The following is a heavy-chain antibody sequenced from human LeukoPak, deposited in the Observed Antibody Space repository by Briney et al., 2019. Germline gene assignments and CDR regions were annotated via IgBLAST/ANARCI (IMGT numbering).Heavy chain of an antibody. CDR3: VREAVNDYGDYVFWFDP. Sequence: GGSLRLSCAASGFTFSSYSMNWVRQAPGKGLEWVSYISSSSSTIYYADSVKGRFTISRDNAENSLYLQMNSPRDEDTAVYYCVREAVNDYGDYVFWFDPWGQGTLVTVSS. CDR2: ISSSSSTI. V-gene: IGHV3-48*02. J-gene: IGHJ5*02. CDR1: GFTFSSYS. D-gene: IGHD4-17*01.